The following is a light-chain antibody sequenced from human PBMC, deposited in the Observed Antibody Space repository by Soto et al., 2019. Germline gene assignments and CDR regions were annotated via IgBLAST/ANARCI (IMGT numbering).Light chain of an antibody. CDR1: QSVNTY. CDR2: AAT. J-gene: IGKJ2*01. Sequence: DIQMTQSPSSLSASVGDRVTITCRARQSVNTYLNWYQKIEGKAPKLLIYAATSLQSGVPPRFSGSGSGTDFNPTISGLQPEDFATYYCLQSHNTPYSFGLGTMLEVK. CDR3: LQSHNTPYS. V-gene: IGKV1-39*01.